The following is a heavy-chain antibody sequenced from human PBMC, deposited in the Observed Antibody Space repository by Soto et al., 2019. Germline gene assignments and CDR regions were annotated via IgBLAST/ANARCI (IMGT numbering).Heavy chain of an antibody. Sequence: PGGSLRLSCAASGFTFSSYGMHWVRQAPGKGLEWVAVILYDGSNKYYADSVKGRFTISRDNSKNTLYLQMNSLRAEDTAVYYCAKELRKGAIYYYGMDVWGQGTTVTVSS. CDR2: ILYDGSNK. CDR3: AKELRKGAIYYYGMDV. CDR1: GFTFSSYG. J-gene: IGHJ6*02. D-gene: IGHD4-17*01. V-gene: IGHV3-30*18.